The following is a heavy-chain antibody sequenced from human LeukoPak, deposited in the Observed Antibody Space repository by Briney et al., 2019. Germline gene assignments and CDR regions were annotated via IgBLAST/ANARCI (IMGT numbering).Heavy chain of an antibody. CDR3: ARRPQGAEQQLPYYYYMDV. CDR2: IYTTGST. V-gene: IGHV4-61*02. D-gene: IGHD6-13*01. J-gene: IGHJ6*03. Sequence: KPSQTLSLTCTVSGGSISSGSYYWSWIRQPAGKELEWIGRIYTTGSTNYSPSLKSRVTISADTSKNQFSLKLRSVTAADTAVYYCARRPQGAEQQLPYYYYMDVWGKGTTVTISS. CDR1: GGSISSGSYY.